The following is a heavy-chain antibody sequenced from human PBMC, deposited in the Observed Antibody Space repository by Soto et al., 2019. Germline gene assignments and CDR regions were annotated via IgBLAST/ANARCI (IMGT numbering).Heavy chain of an antibody. Sequence: GGSLRLSCAASGFTFSNAWMSWVRQAPGKGLEWVGRIKSKTDGGTTDYAAPVKGRFTISRGDSKNTLYLQMNSLKTEDTAVYYCTTVTLIAVAGTFDYWGQGTLVTVSS. CDR2: IKSKTDGGTT. CDR1: GFTFSNAW. D-gene: IGHD6-19*01. V-gene: IGHV3-15*01. J-gene: IGHJ4*02. CDR3: TTVTLIAVAGTFDY.